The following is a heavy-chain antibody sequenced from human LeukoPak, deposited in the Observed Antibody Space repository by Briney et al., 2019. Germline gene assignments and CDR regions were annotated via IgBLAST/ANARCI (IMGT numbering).Heavy chain of an antibody. J-gene: IGHJ4*02. CDR2: IKQDGSET. CDR3: AGDRGWLIAS. D-gene: IGHD6-19*01. CDR1: GFTFSHFW. V-gene: IGHV3-7*01. Sequence: GGSLRLSCAGSGFTFSHFWMNWVRQAPGKGLEWVAIIKQDGSETYYVDSVKGRFTISRDNAKNSVYLQMKSLRAEDTAVYYCAGDRGWLIASWGQGTLVTVSS.